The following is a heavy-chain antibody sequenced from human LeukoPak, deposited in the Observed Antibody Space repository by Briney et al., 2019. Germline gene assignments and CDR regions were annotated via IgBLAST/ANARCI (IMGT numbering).Heavy chain of an antibody. CDR3: ARGPSSGSYLGY. CDR2: IIPIFGTA. Sequence: SVTVSCKASGGTFSSYAISWVRQAPGQGLEWMGGIIPIFGTANYAQKFQGRVTITTDESTSTAYMELSSLRSEDTAVYYCARGPSSGSYLGYWGQGTLVTVSS. D-gene: IGHD1-26*01. J-gene: IGHJ4*02. V-gene: IGHV1-69*05. CDR1: GGTFSSYA.